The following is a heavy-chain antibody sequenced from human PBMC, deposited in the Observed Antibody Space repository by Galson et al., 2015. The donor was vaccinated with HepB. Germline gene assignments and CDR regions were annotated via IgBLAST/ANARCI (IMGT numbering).Heavy chain of an antibody. Sequence: SVKVSCKASGYIFTSYEVHWVRQAPGQGLEWMGIINPSGGSTSYAQKFQGRVTMTRDTSTTTVYMELSSLRSEDTAVYHCARAEFWSGFGWFDPWGQGTLVTVSS. V-gene: IGHV1-46*01. D-gene: IGHD3-3*01. CDR1: GYIFTSYE. CDR3: ARAEFWSGFGWFDP. CDR2: INPSGGST. J-gene: IGHJ5*02.